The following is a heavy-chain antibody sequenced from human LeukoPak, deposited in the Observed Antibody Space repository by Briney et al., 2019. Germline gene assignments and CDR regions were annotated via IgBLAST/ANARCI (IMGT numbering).Heavy chain of an antibody. J-gene: IGHJ5*02. Sequence: SQTLSLTCAISGDSVSSKSAGWNWIRQSPSRGLEWLARTYYRSKWYYEYAVSLKGRINISPDTSKGQFSLQLNSVTPEDTAVYYCARGFGGFDPWGQGTLVTVSS. CDR1: GDSVSSKSAG. V-gene: IGHV6-1*01. D-gene: IGHD3-16*01. CDR2: TYYRSKWYY. CDR3: ARGFGGFDP.